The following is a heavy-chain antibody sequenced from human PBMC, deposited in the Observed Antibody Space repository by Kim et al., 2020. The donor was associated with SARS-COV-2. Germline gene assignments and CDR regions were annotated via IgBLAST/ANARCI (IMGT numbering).Heavy chain of an antibody. CDR3: ARSDVYLDY. CDR1: GGSISSYY. CDR2: IYYSGST. Sequence: SETLSLTCTVSGGSISSYYWSWIRQPPGKGLEWIGYIYYSGSTNYNPSLKSRVTISVDTSKNQFSLKLSSVTAADTAVYYCARSDVYLDYWGQGTLVTVSS. V-gene: IGHV4-59*01. J-gene: IGHJ4*02.